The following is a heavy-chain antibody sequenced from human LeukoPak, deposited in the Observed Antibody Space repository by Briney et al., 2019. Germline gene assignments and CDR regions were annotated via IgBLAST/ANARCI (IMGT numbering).Heavy chain of an antibody. J-gene: IGHJ3*02. D-gene: IGHD6-19*01. V-gene: IGHV3-23*01. CDR2: ISGSGGST. CDR1: GFTFSSYA. Sequence: GGSLRLSCAASGFTFSSYAMSWVRQAPGKGLEWVSAISGSGGSTYYADSVKGRFTISRDNSKNTLYLQMNSLRAEDTAVYYCAKDAPRYSSGWFDAFDIWGQGTMVTVSS. CDR3: AKDAPRYSSGWFDAFDI.